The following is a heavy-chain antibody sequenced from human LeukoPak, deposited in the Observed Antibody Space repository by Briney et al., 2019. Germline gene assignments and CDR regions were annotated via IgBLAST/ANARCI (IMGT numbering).Heavy chain of an antibody. D-gene: IGHD5-18*01. V-gene: IGHV1-69*04. J-gene: IGHJ1*01. CDR2: IIPILGIA. CDR1: GGTFSSYA. Sequence: ASVKVSCKASGGTFSSYAISWVRQAPGQGLEWMGRIIPILGIANYAQKFQGRVTIAADKSTSTAYMELSSLRSEDTAVYYCARPPGIQLFKEYFQHWGQGTLVTVSS. CDR3: ARPPGIQLFKEYFQH.